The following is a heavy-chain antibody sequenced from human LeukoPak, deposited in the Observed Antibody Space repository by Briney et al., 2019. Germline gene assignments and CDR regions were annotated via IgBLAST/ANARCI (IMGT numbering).Heavy chain of an antibody. CDR2: INHSGST. J-gene: IGHJ4*02. Sequence: SETLSLTCAVYGGSFSGYYWSWIRQPPGKGLEWIGEINHSGSTNYSPSLKSRVTISVDTSKNQFSLKLSSVTAADTAVYYCAGTYYYDSSGYYHYSLWGQGTLVTVSS. D-gene: IGHD3-22*01. CDR1: GGSFSGYY. CDR3: AGTYYYDSSGYYHYSL. V-gene: IGHV4-34*01.